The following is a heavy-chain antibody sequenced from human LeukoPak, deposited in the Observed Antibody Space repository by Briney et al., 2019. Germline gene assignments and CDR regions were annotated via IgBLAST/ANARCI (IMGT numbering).Heavy chain of an antibody. Sequence: SETLSLTCAVYGGSFSGYYWSWIRQPPGKGLEWIGYIYYSGSTNYNPSLKSRVTISVDTSKNQFSLKLSSVTAADTAVYYCARGQEEWLPFDYWGQGTLVTVSS. CDR1: GGSFSGYY. CDR3: ARGQEEWLPFDY. CDR2: IYYSGST. V-gene: IGHV4-59*01. D-gene: IGHD3-3*01. J-gene: IGHJ4*02.